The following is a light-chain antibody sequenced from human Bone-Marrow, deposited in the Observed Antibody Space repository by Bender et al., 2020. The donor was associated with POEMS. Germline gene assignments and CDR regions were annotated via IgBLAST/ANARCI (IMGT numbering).Light chain of an antibody. CDR3: CSYSGDWV. CDR1: SSDVGSYDL. V-gene: IGLV2-23*01. CDR2: EGT. J-gene: IGLJ3*02. Sequence: QSALTQPASVSGSPGQSITISCTGTSSDVGSYDLVSWYQQHPGKAPKLMIYEGTKRPSGVSNRFSGSKSGNTASLTISGLQAEDEAGYYGCSYSGDWVFGGGTKLTVL.